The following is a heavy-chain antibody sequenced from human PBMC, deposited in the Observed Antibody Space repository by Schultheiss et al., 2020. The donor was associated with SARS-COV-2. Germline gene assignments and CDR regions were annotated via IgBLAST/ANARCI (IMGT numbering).Heavy chain of an antibody. CDR3: ARGPIVVVPAAMPPFDP. Sequence: SETLSLTCTVSGGSISSSSYYWGWIRQPPGKGLEWIGYIYYSGSTNYNPSLKSRVTISVDTSKNQFSLKLSSVTAADTAVYYCARGPIVVVPAAMPPFDPWGQGTLVTVSS. V-gene: IGHV4-61*05. D-gene: IGHD2-2*01. CDR2: IYYSGST. J-gene: IGHJ5*02. CDR1: GGSISSSSYY.